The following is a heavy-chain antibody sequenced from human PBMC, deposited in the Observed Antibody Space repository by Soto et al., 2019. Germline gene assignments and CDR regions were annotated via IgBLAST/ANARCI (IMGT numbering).Heavy chain of an antibody. CDR2: INHSGST. V-gene: IGHV4-34*01. CDR1: GGSFSGYY. J-gene: IGHJ6*02. CDR3: AVDIVTTGAYYYYGMDV. Sequence: LSLTCAVYGGSFSGYYWSWIRQPPGKGLEWIGEINHSGSTNYNPSLKSRVTISVDTSKNQFSLKLSSVTAADTAVYYCAVDIVTTGAYYYYGMDVWGQGTTVTVSS. D-gene: IGHD5-12*01.